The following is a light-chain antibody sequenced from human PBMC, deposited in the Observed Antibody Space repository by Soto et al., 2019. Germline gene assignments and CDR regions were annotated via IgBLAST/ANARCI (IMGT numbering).Light chain of an antibody. CDR3: GTWDSSLSWDV. CDR2: ENN. Sequence: QSVLTQPPSVSAAPGHKVTISCSGSSSNIGNNYVSWYQQLPGTAPKLLIYENNKRPSGIPDRFSGSKSGTSATLGVTGLQTGDEADYYCGTWDSSLSWDVFGTGTKVTVL. V-gene: IGLV1-51*02. J-gene: IGLJ1*01. CDR1: SSNIGNNY.